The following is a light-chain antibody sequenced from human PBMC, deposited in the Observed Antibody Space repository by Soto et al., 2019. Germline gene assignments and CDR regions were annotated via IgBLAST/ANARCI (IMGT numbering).Light chain of an antibody. J-gene: IGLJ2*01. CDR3: SSYTSSSTLVV. Sequence: ALTQPPSVSGSPGQSVTISCTGTSSDVGSYNRVSWYQQPPGTAPKLMIYEVSNRPSGVPDRFSGSKSGNTASLTISGLQAEDEADYYCSSYTSSSTLVVFGGGTKLTVL. CDR1: SSDVGSYNR. CDR2: EVS. V-gene: IGLV2-18*02.